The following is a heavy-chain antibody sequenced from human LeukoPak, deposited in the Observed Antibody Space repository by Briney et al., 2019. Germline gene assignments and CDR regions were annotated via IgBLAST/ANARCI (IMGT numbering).Heavy chain of an antibody. CDR2: IHTSGST. D-gene: IGHD6-19*01. V-gene: IGHV4-4*07. J-gene: IGHJ4*02. Sequence: SETLSLTCTVSGDSISSSYWGWIRQPAGKGLEWIGRIHTSGSTYYSPSLKSRVTMPVDTSTNQFSLKLSSVTAADTAMYYCARVRLGRGLDYWGQGTLVTVSS. CDR3: ARVRLGRGLDY. CDR1: GDSISSSY.